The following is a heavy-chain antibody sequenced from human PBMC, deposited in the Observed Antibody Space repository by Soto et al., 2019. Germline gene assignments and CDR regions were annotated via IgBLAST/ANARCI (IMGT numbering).Heavy chain of an antibody. D-gene: IGHD3-22*01. CDR3: ARPARVSSGYSASSHY. CDR2: IYPGESDT. V-gene: IGHV5-51*01. CDR1: GYSFTSDW. J-gene: IGHJ4*02. Sequence: GEFLKICCKCSGYSFTSDWIGGVRQMPGKGLEWMGIIYPGESDTRYSPSFQGQVTISADKSISTAYLQWSSLKASDTAMYYCARPARVSSGYSASSHYWCQGTLVTVSS.